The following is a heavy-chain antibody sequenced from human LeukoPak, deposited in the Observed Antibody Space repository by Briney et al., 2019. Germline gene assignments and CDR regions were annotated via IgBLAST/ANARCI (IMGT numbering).Heavy chain of an antibody. CDR2: IYPGDSDA. J-gene: IGHJ4*02. V-gene: IGHV5-51*01. D-gene: IGHD4-17*01. CDR3: ARDGDYRGDY. CDR1: GYDFTSYW. Sequence: GESLKISCKGSGYDFTSYWIAWVRQMPGKGLEWMGIIYPGDSDARCSPSFQGQVTISADKSISTVYLQWSSLKASDTAIYYCARDGDYRGDYWGQGTLLTVSS.